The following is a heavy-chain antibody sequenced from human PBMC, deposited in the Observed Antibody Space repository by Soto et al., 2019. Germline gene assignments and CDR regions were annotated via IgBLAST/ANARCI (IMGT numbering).Heavy chain of an antibody. Sequence: SVKVSCKAFGYTFTNSGIIWVRQAPGQGLEWLGRINTIIGITNYAQQFQGRVTITADKSTSTAYMGLSSLRSEDTAVYYCSSGYCSSTSCSYHYYYGMDVWGQGTTVTVSS. J-gene: IGHJ6*02. CDR1: GYTFTNSG. V-gene: IGHV1-69*04. CDR2: INTIIGIT. D-gene: IGHD2-2*03. CDR3: SSGYCSSTSCSYHYYYGMDV.